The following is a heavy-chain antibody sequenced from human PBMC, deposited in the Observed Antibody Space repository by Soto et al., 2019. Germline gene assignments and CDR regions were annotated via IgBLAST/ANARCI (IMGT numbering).Heavy chain of an antibody. Sequence: GGSLRLSCAASGFTFSSYGMHWVRQAPGKGLEWVAVISYDGSNKYYADSVKGRFTISRDNSKNTLYLQMNSLRAEDTAVYYCAKGVVVAAEILEYYYGMDVWGQGTTVTVSS. D-gene: IGHD2-15*01. CDR2: ISYDGSNK. CDR1: GFTFSSYG. V-gene: IGHV3-30*18. J-gene: IGHJ6*02. CDR3: AKGVVVAAEILEYYYGMDV.